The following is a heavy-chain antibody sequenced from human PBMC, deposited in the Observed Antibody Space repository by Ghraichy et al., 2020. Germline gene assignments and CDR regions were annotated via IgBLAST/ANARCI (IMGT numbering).Heavy chain of an antibody. Sequence: SHTLSLTCTVSGGSISSYYWSWIRQPPGKGLEWIGYIYTSGSTNYNPSLKSRVTISVDTSKNQFSLKLSSVTAADTAVYYCARHVVVVAATVGWFDPWGQGTLVTVSS. D-gene: IGHD2-15*01. CDR2: IYTSGST. CDR3: ARHVVVVAATVGWFDP. J-gene: IGHJ5*02. V-gene: IGHV4-4*09. CDR1: GGSISSYY.